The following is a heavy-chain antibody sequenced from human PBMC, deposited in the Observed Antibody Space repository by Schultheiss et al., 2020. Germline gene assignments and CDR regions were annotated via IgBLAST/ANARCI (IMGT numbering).Heavy chain of an antibody. V-gene: IGHV1-69*13. CDR1: GYTFTSYY. J-gene: IGHJ5*02. CDR2: INPIFGTA. Sequence: SVKVSCKASGYTFTSYYMHWVRQAPGQGLEWMGWINPIFGTANYAQKFQGRVTITADESTSTAYMELSSLRSEDTAVYYCARGGQWLGDNWFDPWGQGTLVTVSS. CDR3: ARGGQWLGDNWFDP. D-gene: IGHD6-19*01.